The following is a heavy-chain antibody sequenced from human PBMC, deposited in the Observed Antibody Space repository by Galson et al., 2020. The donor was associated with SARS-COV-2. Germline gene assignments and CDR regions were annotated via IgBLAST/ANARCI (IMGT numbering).Heavy chain of an antibody. J-gene: IGHJ6*02. D-gene: IGHD3-10*01. CDR1: GFTFSSYA. V-gene: IGHV3-30-3*01. CDR3: ARDLWFGENVLYYYYYGMDV. Sequence: TGGSLRLSCAASGFTFSSYAMHWVRQAPGKGLEWVAVISYDGSNKYYADPVKGRFTISRDNSKNTLYLQMNSLRAEDTAVYYCARDLWFGENVLYYYYYGMDVWGQGTTVTVSS. CDR2: ISYDGSNK.